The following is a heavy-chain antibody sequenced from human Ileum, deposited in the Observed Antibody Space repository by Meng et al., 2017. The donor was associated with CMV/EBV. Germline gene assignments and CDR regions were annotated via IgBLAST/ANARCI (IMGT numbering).Heavy chain of an antibody. J-gene: IGHJ5*02. D-gene: IGHD6-19*01. Sequence: VQLVQAGAEVKKPGASVKVSCKASGYTFNAYHVHWVRQAPGQGLEWMGWINPNSGGTKYAQKFRGRVTLTRDTSISTVYMDLTTITSDDTAVYYCARPYTSGWSNWFDPWGQGTLVTVSS. CDR2: INPNSGGT. V-gene: IGHV1-2*02. CDR1: GYTFNAYH. CDR3: ARPYTSGWSNWFDP.